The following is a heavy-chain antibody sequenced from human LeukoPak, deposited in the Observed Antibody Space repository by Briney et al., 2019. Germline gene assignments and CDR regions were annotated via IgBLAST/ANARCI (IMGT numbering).Heavy chain of an antibody. J-gene: IGHJ4*02. CDR3: VSFYETY. CDR1: GNYW. V-gene: IGHV3-74*01. CDR2: INSDGSWT. Sequence: GGSLRPSCAASGNYWMHWVRQVPGKGLVWVSHINSDGSWTSYADSVKGRFTISKDNAKNTVYLQMNSLRAEDTAVYYCVSFYETYWGRGTLVTVSS. D-gene: IGHD2/OR15-2a*01.